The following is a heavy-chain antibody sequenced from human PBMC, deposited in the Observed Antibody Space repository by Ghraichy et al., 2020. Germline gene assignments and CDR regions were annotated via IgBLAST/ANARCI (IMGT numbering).Heavy chain of an antibody. CDR3: ARGGGGNFDFDY. CDR1: GGSFSGYY. CDR2: INHSGST. V-gene: IGHV4-34*01. Sequence: GSLSLTCAVYGGSFSGYYWSWIRQPPGKGLEWIGEINHSGSTNYNPSLKSRVTISVDTSKNQFSLKLSSVTAADTAVYYCARGGGGNFDFDYWGQGTLVTVSS. D-gene: IGHD4-23*01. J-gene: IGHJ4*02.